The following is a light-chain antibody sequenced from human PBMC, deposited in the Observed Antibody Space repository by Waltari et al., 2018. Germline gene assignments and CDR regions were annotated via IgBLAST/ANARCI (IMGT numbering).Light chain of an antibody. CDR1: SGSIASNY. CDR2: EDN. CDR3: QSSDSSLVV. J-gene: IGLJ2*01. Sequence: NFMLTQPHSVSESPGKTITISCTRSSGSIASNYVQWYQQRPGSAPTTVIYEDNQRPSGVPDRFSGSIDSSSNSASLTISGLKTEDEAGYYCQSSDSSLVVFVGGTKLTVL. V-gene: IGLV6-57*04.